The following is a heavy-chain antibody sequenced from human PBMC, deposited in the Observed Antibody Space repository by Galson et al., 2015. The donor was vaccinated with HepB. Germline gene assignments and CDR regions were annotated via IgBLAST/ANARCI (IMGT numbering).Heavy chain of an antibody. CDR1: GFTFSSYG. J-gene: IGHJ4*02. CDR3: ARDALRFLAGYFDY. V-gene: IGHV3-33*01. D-gene: IGHD3-3*01. Sequence: SLRLSCAASGFTFSSYGMHWVRRAPGKGLEWVAVIWYDGSNKYYADSVKGRFTISRDNSKNTLYLQMNSLRAEDTAVYYCARDALRFLAGYFDYWGQGTLVTVSS. CDR2: IWYDGSNK.